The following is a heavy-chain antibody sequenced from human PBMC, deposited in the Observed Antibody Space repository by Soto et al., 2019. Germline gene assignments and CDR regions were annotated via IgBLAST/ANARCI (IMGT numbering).Heavy chain of an antibody. D-gene: IGHD3-10*01. J-gene: IGHJ4*02. CDR3: AIDYSGSGTYYF. V-gene: IGHV3-48*03. Sequence: EVQLVESVGNLIQPGGSLRLSCAASGITFRNFEMNWVRQAPGKGLEWVSYISSTGSTKYYADSVKGRFTISRDNDKNSLYLQMKSLRAEDTAVYYCAIDYSGSGTYYFWGQGTLVTVSS. CDR1: GITFRNFE. CDR2: ISSTGSTK.